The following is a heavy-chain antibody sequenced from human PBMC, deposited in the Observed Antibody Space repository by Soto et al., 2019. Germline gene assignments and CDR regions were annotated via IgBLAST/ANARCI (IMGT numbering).Heavy chain of an antibody. CDR2: INSDGSST. J-gene: IGHJ4*02. CDR3: ARDHSETYSSGWFDY. V-gene: IGHV3-74*01. D-gene: IGHD6-19*01. CDR1: GFTFSSYW. Sequence: GGSLRLSCAASGFTFSSYWMHWVRQAPGKGLVWVSRINSDGSSTSYADSVKGRFTISRDNAKNTLYLQMNSLRAEDTAVYYCARDHSETYSSGWFDYWGQGTLVTVSS.